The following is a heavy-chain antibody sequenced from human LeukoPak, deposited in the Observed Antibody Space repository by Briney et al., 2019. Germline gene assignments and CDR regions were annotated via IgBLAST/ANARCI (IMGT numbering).Heavy chain of an antibody. CDR3: AKQFAMTPDGMDV. D-gene: IGHD2-2*01. CDR2: ISGCGGST. V-gene: IGHV3-23*01. Sequence: GVSVTLSCAASGFTFSTNSMMWVRPAQGQGRVWGSAISGCGGSTYYADSVRGRFTISRDYTKNALYLQMNSLRAEDAAVYYCAKQFAMTPDGMDVWGQGTTVTVSS. J-gene: IGHJ6*02. CDR1: GFTFSTNS.